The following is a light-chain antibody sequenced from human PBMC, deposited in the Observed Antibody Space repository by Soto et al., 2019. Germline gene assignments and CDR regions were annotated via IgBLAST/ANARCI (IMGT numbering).Light chain of an antibody. CDR3: NSYAGNNLI. J-gene: IGLJ2*01. Sequence: QSVLTQPPSASGSPGQSVTISCTGTSGDVGGYNYVSWYQQHPGKAPKLMIYEVSKRPSGVPDRFSGSKSGNTASLTVSGLQAEDEAAYYCNSYAGNNLIFGGGTKLTVL. CDR2: EVS. CDR1: SGDVGGYNY. V-gene: IGLV2-8*01.